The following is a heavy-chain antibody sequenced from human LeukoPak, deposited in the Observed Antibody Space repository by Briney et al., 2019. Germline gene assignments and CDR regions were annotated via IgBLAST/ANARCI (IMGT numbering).Heavy chain of an antibody. CDR1: GGSISSGDYY. D-gene: IGHD2-2*01. Sequence: SQTLSLTCTVSGGSISSGDYYWGWIRQPPGKGLEWIGYIYYSGSTYYNPSLKSRVTISVDTSKNQFSLKLSSVTAADTAVYYCARGGRLDCSSTSCQEERWFDPWGQGTLVTVSS. CDR3: ARGGRLDCSSTSCQEERWFDP. CDR2: IYYSGST. V-gene: IGHV4-30-4*01. J-gene: IGHJ5*02.